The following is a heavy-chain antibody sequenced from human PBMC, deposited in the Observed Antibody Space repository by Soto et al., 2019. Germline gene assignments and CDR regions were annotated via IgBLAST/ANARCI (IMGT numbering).Heavy chain of an antibody. V-gene: IGHV3-30-3*01. CDR1: GFTFSSYA. CDR2: ISYDGSKK. J-gene: IGHJ4*02. Sequence: GGSLRLSCAASGFTFSSYAMHWVRQAPGKGLEWVALISYDGSKKYYADSVKGRFTISRDNSKNTLFLQMNSLRSEDTAVYFCARDPSYSSGPTPFDYWGQGTLVTVSS. D-gene: IGHD6-19*01. CDR3: ARDPSYSSGPTPFDY.